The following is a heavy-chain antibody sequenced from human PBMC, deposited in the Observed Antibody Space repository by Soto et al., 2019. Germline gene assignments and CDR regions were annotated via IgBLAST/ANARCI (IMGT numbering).Heavy chain of an antibody. CDR3: ARETPTSGNELGNY. CDR1: GYTFTSYE. Sequence: ASLKGSCKTSGYTFTSYEIHWVRQAPGQRLEWMGWINAGDDITQFSQKFQGRRTFTRDTSASTGYMELRSLRAEDTAVYYCARETPTSGNELGNYWGQGTLVTVSS. D-gene: IGHD5-12*01. CDR2: INAGDDIT. J-gene: IGHJ4*02. V-gene: IGHV1-3*01.